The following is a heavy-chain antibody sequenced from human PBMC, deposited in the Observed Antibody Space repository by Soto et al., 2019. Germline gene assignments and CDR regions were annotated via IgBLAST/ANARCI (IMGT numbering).Heavy chain of an antibody. CDR2: IYYSGST. CDR3: ARLDIVVPRGYNH. J-gene: IGHJ5*02. D-gene: IGHD2-2*01. CDR1: GGSISSGGYY. Sequence: SETLSLTCTVSGGSISSGGYYWSWIRQHPGKGLEWIGYIYYSGSTYYNPSLKSRVTISVGTSKNQFSLKLSSVTAADTAVYYCARLDIVVPRGYNHWGQGTLVTVSS. V-gene: IGHV4-31*03.